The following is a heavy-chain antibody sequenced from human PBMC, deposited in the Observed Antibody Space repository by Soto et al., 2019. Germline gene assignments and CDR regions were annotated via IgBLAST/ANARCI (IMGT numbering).Heavy chain of an antibody. CDR3: AHRHGSSGSYYFDY. D-gene: IGHD3-10*01. CDR1: GFSLSTSGVS. V-gene: IGHV2-5*02. J-gene: IGHJ4*02. Sequence: QLTLKESGPTLVKPTQTLTLTCTFSGFSLSTSGVSVAWIRQPPGKALEGLALIYWDGNKRYIPSLESRLTIPKDTSKNQVVLTMTYMDPVDTATYYCAHRHGSSGSYYFDYWGPGTLVTVSS. CDR2: IYWDGNK.